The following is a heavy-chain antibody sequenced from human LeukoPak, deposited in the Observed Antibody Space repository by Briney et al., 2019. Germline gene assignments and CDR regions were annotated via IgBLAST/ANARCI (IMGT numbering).Heavy chain of an antibody. CDR3: GGAFAPIVVVPAAPNWFDP. Sequence: SETLSLTCTVSGGSIRSADHYWSWIRQPPGKGLEWVGYIFYSGATYYNPSLKSRVTISVDTSKNQFSLKLSSVTAADTAVYYCGGAFAPIVVVPAAPNWFDPWGQGTLVTVSS. CDR2: IFYSGAT. V-gene: IGHV4-30-4*01. J-gene: IGHJ5*02. D-gene: IGHD2-2*01. CDR1: GGSIRSADHY.